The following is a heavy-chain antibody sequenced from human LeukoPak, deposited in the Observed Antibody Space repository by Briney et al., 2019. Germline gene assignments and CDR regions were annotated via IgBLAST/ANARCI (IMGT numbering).Heavy chain of an antibody. J-gene: IGHJ4*02. V-gene: IGHV4-31*03. D-gene: IGHD3-10*01. Sequence: SETLSLTCTVSGGSISSGGYSWSWIRQHPGKGLEWIGYIYYSGSTYYNPSLKSRVTISVDTSKNQFSLKLSSVTAADTAVYYCARGRWGHYYGSGTSAFDYWGQGTLVTVSS. CDR2: IYYSGST. CDR3: ARGRWGHYYGSGTSAFDY. CDR1: GGSISSGGYS.